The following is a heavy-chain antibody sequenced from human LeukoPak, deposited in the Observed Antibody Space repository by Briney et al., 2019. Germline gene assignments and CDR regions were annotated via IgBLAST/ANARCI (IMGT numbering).Heavy chain of an antibody. V-gene: IGHV3-30*03. CDR2: VADDEKTI. CDR3: ARERATLDYYYYMDV. D-gene: IGHD5-12*01. J-gene: IGHJ6*03. Sequence: GGSLRLSCAASGFTFSSYSMNWVRQAPGKGLEWVAVVADDEKTIFYADSLKGRFTVSRDNSKNTLYLQMNSLRAEDTAVYYCARERATLDYYYYMDVWGKGTTVTVSS. CDR1: GFTFSSYS.